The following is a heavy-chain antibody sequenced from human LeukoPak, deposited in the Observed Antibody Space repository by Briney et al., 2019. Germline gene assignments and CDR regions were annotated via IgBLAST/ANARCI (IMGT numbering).Heavy chain of an antibody. CDR1: GYTFTDYY. V-gene: IGHV1-18*04. Sequence: VASVKVSCNVSGYTFTDYYLHWVRQAPGQGLEWMGWISAYNGNTNYAQKLQGRVTMTTDTSTSTAYMELRSLRSDDTAVYYCARVAGRVLRFLEWLSHFDYWGQGTLVTVSS. CDR3: ARVAGRVLRFLEWLSHFDY. CDR2: ISAYNGNT. D-gene: IGHD3-3*01. J-gene: IGHJ4*02.